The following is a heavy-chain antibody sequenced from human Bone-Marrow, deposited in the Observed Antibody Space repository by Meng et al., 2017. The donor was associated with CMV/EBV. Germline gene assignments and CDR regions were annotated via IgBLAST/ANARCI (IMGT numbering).Heavy chain of an antibody. D-gene: IGHD6-25*01. Sequence: GGSLRLSCAASGFTFSSYAMHWVRQAPGKGLEWVAFIRYDGSNKYYADSVKGRFTISRDNSKNTLYLQMNSLRAEDTAVYYCAKEGRPRRYYYGMDVWGQGTTVTVSS. CDR1: GFTFSSYA. V-gene: IGHV3-30*02. CDR2: IRYDGSNK. CDR3: AKEGRPRRYYYGMDV. J-gene: IGHJ6*02.